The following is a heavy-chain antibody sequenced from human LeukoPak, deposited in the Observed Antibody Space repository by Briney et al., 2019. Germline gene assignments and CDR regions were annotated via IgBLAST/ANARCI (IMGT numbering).Heavy chain of an antibody. CDR2: MSDIGPNT. Sequence: GGSLRLSCAASGFTVTDYAMTWIRQSPGKGLEWVSSMSDIGPNTYYADSVKGRLTISRDDSKNTLHLQMNSLRAEDTAVYYCAKVGRQGGWIFDYWGQGTLVTVSS. CDR3: AKVGRQGGWIFDY. D-gene: IGHD2-2*03. CDR1: GFTVTDYA. J-gene: IGHJ4*02. V-gene: IGHV3-23*01.